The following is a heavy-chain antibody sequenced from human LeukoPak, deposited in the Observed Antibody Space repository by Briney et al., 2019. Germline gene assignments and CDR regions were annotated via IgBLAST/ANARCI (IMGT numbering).Heavy chain of an antibody. CDR1: GGSFSGYY. J-gene: IGHJ5*02. Sequence: SETLSLTCAVYGGSFSGYYWSWIRQPPGKGLEWVGEINHSGSTNYNPSLKSRVTISVDTSKNQFSLKLSSVTAADTAVYYCARGRRPYSSSSGWFDPWGQGTLVTVSS. CDR3: ARGRRPYSSSSGWFDP. CDR2: INHSGST. D-gene: IGHD6-6*01. V-gene: IGHV4-34*01.